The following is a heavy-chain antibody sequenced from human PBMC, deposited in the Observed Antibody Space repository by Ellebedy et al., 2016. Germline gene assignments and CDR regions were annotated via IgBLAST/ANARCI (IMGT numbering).Heavy chain of an antibody. CDR3: AREELGGGVAATYNWFDP. CDR1: GFTFSSYG. Sequence: GGSLRLXCAASGFTFSSYGMHWVRQAPGKGLEWVAVIWYDGSNKYYADSVKGRFTISRDNSKNTLYLQMNSLRAEDTAVYYCAREELGGGVAATYNWFDPWGQGTLVTVSS. D-gene: IGHD2-15*01. J-gene: IGHJ5*02. V-gene: IGHV3-30*19. CDR2: IWYDGSNK.